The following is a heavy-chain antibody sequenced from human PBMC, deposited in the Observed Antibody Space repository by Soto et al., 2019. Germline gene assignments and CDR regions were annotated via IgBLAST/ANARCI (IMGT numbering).Heavy chain of an antibody. CDR2: ITAYNGNT. D-gene: IGHD2-15*01. V-gene: IGHV1-18*01. CDR3: ARARGHCRGGSCRPDALDI. Sequence: GSSVKVCCNAGGDTFTRYGGSGVRQSPGQARDRLGSITAYNGNTNYAQKIKGRVTMTTDTSTSTAYMELRSLTCDDTAVYYCARARGHCRGGSCRPDALDIPGQGTMVSVTS. J-gene: IGHJ3*02. CDR1: GDTFTRYG.